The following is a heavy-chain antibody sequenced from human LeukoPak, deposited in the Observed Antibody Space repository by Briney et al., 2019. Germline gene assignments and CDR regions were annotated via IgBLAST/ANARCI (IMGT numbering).Heavy chain of an antibody. V-gene: IGHV1-46*01. J-gene: IGHJ4*02. D-gene: IGHD2-8*02. CDR1: GYTFTNYY. CDR2: INPSGGST. Sequence: ASVKVSCKASGYTFTNYYIHWVRQAPGQGLECMGIINPSGGSTSYAQKFQGRVTMTRDMSTSTVYMELSSLRSEDTAIYYCATYRQVLLPFESWGQGTLVTVSS. CDR3: ATYRQVLLPFES.